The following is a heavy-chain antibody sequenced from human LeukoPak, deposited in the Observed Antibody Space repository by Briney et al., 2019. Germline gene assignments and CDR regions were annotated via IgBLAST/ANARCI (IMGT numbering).Heavy chain of an antibody. D-gene: IGHD6-19*01. J-gene: IGHJ4*02. CDR3: ARDSSGWFLVY. Sequence: WASVKVSCKASGYTFTSYDINWVRQATGQGLEWMGWMNPNSGNTGYAQKFQGRVTMTRNSSITTAYMELSRLRSDDTAVYYCARDSSGWFLVYWGQGTLVTVSS. V-gene: IGHV1-8*01. CDR2: MNPNSGNT. CDR1: GYTFTSYD.